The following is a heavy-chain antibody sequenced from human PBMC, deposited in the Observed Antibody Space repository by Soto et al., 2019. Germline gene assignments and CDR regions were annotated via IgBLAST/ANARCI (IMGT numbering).Heavy chain of an antibody. Sequence: VKVSCKASGYTFTSYGISWVRQAPGQGLEWMGWISAYNGNTNYAQKLQGRVTMTTDTSTSTAYMELRSLRSDDTAVYYCARDTLLWFGELLPHFDYWGQGTLVTVSS. CDR3: ARDTLLWFGELLPHFDY. V-gene: IGHV1-18*01. D-gene: IGHD3-10*01. CDR1: GYTFTSYG. CDR2: ISAYNGNT. J-gene: IGHJ4*02.